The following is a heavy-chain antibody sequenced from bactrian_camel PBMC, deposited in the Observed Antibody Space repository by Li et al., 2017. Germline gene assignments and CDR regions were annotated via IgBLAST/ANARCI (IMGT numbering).Heavy chain of an antibody. D-gene: IGHD1*01. CDR1: GYTYSSYC. CDR3: AGRYGDTLYPLGEFEYAD. J-gene: IGHJ4*01. CDR2: CSSDGTTT. Sequence: HVQLVESGGGSVQDGGSLTLSCELKGYTYSSYCLGWWRQVPGKEREAVAVCSSDGTTTSYAGSVKGRFTISQDSAKNILYQQMNNLNPDDTAIYYCAGRYGDTLYPLGEFEYADWGQGTQVTVS. V-gene: IGHV3S6*01.